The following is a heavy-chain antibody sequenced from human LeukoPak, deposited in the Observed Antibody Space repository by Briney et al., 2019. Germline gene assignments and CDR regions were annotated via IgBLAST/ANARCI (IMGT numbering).Heavy chain of an antibody. D-gene: IGHD2-2*02. CDR3: VRQSGAAIPFVY. V-gene: IGHV3-73*01. Sequence: PGGSLKLSCEASGFTFGGSAMHWVRQASGKWLEWLGHIKSKGNSHATAYAASLKGRFTISRDDSKTTAYLQTNNLETEDTAMYYCVRQSGAAIPFVYWGQGTLVTVSS. CDR1: GFTFGGSA. J-gene: IGHJ4*02. CDR2: IKSKGNSHAT.